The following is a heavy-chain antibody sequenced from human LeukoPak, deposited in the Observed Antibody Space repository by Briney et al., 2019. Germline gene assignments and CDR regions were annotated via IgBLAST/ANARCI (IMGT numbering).Heavy chain of an antibody. Sequence: GGSLRLSCAASGFTFSSYGMHWVRQVPGKGLEWVAVIWYDGSNKYYADSVKGRFTISRDNSKNTLYLQMNSLRAEDTAVYYCARFFEPASSGPWFDPWGQGTLVTVSS. J-gene: IGHJ5*02. D-gene: IGHD6-25*01. CDR2: IWYDGSNK. V-gene: IGHV3-33*01. CDR3: ARFFEPASSGPWFDP. CDR1: GFTFSSYG.